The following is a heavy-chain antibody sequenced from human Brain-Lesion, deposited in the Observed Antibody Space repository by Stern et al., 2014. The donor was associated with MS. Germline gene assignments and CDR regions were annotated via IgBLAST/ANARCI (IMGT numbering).Heavy chain of an antibody. V-gene: IGHV4-61*02. D-gene: IGHD2-2*01. CDR1: GGSISRGGYY. Sequence: QVQLVESGPGLVKPSQTLSLSCTVSGGSISRGGYYWSWIRQPAGKGLEWIGRIFNSGSTSYNPSLKSRVTISIDTSKTQFSLRLNSMTAADTAVYYCARGRVVPGFQYYATDVWGQGTTVIVSS. CDR2: IFNSGST. CDR3: ARGRVVPGFQYYATDV. J-gene: IGHJ6*02.